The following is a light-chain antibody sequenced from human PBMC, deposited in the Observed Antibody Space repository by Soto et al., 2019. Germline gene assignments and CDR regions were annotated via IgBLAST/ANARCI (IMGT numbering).Light chain of an antibody. Sequence: DIQMTQSPSTLSASVGDRVTITCRASQSISGWLAWSQQEPGKAPKLLIYGAASVASGVPSRVRGSRSGTDFTLAISSLGPEDFAALFCEQSYRSPWALSPGTKVDIK. J-gene: IGKJ1*01. CDR1: QSISGW. V-gene: IGKV1-5*01. CDR3: EQSYRSPWA. CDR2: GAA.